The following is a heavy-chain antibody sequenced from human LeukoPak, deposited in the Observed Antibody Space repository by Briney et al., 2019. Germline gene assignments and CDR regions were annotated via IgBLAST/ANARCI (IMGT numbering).Heavy chain of an antibody. J-gene: IGHJ6*02. CDR1: GFIFRKYG. D-gene: IGHD3/OR15-3a*01. V-gene: IGHV3-23*05. CDR2: IYTNHHT. CDR3: AHLVWEYVGGLDV. Sequence: GGSLRLSCAASGFIFRKYGMNWVRQAPGKGLEWVSGIYTNHHTRYADSVKGRFTISRDNSKNTVYLQMDSLRMEDTAVYYCAHLVWEYVGGLDVWGQGTTVTVSS.